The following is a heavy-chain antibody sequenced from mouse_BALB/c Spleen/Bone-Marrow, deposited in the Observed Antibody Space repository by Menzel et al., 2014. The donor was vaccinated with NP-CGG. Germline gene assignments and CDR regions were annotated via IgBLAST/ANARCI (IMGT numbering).Heavy chain of an antibody. CDR2: ISYSGST. CDR1: GYSITSDYA. V-gene: IGHV3-2*02. Sequence: EVQLVESGPGLVKPSQSLSLTCTVTGYSITSDYAWNWIRQFPGNKLEWMGYISYSGSTTYNPSLESRISITRDTSKNQFFLQLNSVTTEDTATYYCARSSSYDYDVGFAYWGQGTLVTVSA. CDR3: ARSSSYDYDVGFAY. D-gene: IGHD2-4*01. J-gene: IGHJ3*01.